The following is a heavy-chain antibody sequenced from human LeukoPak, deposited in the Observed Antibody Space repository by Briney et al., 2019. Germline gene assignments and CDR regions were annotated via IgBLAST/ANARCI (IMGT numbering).Heavy chain of an antibody. Sequence: GGSLRLSCAASGFTFSSFSMNWVRQAPGKGLEWLSYISSTSSAIYYADSLKGRFTISRDNAKNSLYLQMNSLRAEDTAVYYCARVIGSYGDSAYWGQGTLVTVSS. CDR2: ISSTSSAI. V-gene: IGHV3-48*04. CDR1: GFTFSSFS. D-gene: IGHD1-26*01. J-gene: IGHJ4*02. CDR3: ARVIGSYGDSAY.